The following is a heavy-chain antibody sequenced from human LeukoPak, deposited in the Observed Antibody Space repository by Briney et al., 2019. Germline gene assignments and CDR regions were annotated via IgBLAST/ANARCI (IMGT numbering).Heavy chain of an antibody. J-gene: IGHJ4*02. V-gene: IGHV4-59*08. CDR3: ARAPGVVTVFDY. Sequence: SETLSLTCTVSGGSISSYYWSWIRQPPGKGLEWIGYIYYSGSTNYNPSLKSRVTISVDTSKNQFSLKLSSVTAADTAVYYCARAPGVVTVFDYWGQGTLVTVSS. CDR1: GGSISSYY. CDR2: IYYSGST. D-gene: IGHD2-21*02.